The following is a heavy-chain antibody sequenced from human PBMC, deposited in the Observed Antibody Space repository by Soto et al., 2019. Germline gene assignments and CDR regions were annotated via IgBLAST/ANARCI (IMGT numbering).Heavy chain of an antibody. V-gene: IGHV4-39*01. CDR1: GGSISSSSYF. CDR3: GSGDNGYLYAF. CDR2: IYYSGST. J-gene: IGHJ4*01. Sequence: LETLSLTCSVSGGSISSSSYFWGWIRQPPGKGLEWIGSIYYSGSTYYNPSLKSRVTVSVDTSKNQFSLKLSSVTAADTAVYYCGSGDNGYLYAFCGRGSLVIVSS. D-gene: IGHD4-17*01.